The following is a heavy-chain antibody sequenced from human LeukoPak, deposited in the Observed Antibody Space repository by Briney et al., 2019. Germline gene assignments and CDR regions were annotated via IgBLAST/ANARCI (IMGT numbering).Heavy chain of an antibody. J-gene: IGHJ4*02. CDR1: GGSINSGDYY. CDR2: IYYSGNT. Sequence: PSQTLSLTCTVSGGSINSGDYYWSWIRQSPGKGLEWIGYIYYSGNTYYNPSLESRVTISIDTSKNQFSLNLTSVTAADTAVYYCARDRAYYYDRTGYRIDYWGQGTLVTVSS. D-gene: IGHD3-22*01. V-gene: IGHV4-30-4*01. CDR3: ARDRAYYYDRTGYRIDY.